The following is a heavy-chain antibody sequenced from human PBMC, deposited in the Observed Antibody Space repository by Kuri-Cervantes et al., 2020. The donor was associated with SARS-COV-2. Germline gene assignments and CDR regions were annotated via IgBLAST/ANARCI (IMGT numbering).Heavy chain of an antibody. D-gene: IGHD4/OR15-4a*01. V-gene: IGHV4-4*07. CDR2: IYTSGST. J-gene: IGHJ5*02. CDR1: GGSISSYY. CDR3: ARDPNANHNNWFDP. Sequence: SETLSLTCTVSGGSISSYYWSWIRQPAGKGLEWIGRIYTSGSTNYNPSLKSRVTMSVDTPKNQFSLKLSSVTAADTAVYYCARDPNANHNNWFDPWGQGTLVTVSS.